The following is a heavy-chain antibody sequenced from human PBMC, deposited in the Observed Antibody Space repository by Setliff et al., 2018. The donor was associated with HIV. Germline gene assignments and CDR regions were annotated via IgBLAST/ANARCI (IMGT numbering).Heavy chain of an antibody. V-gene: IGHV4-30-4*08. CDR1: GGSISSSDYY. CDR3: ARAGITIFWNAFDM. D-gene: IGHD3-9*01. CDR2: MYYSGST. J-gene: IGHJ3*02. Sequence: LSLTCTVSGGSISSSDYYWSWIRQPPGKGLEWIGYMYYSGSTYYNPSLKSRLTISLDASKNQFSLKLSTVTAADTAVYYCARAGITIFWNAFDMWGQGTMVTVSS.